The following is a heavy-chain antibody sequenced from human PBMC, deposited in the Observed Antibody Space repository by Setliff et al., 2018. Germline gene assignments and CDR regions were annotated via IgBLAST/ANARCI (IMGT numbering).Heavy chain of an antibody. V-gene: IGHV1-3*01. CDR2: INAGNGIT. D-gene: IGHD2-2*01. CDR1: GYTFSTYA. CDR3: SRLVRYCTTTSCQGASGAEL. Sequence: ASVKVSCKASGYTFSTYAIHWVRQAHGQRPDWMGWINAGNGITKYSQKFQGRVTITRDTSASTAYMELSSLRSDDTAVYYCSRLVRYCTTTSCQGASGAELWGQGTLVTVSS. J-gene: IGHJ4*02.